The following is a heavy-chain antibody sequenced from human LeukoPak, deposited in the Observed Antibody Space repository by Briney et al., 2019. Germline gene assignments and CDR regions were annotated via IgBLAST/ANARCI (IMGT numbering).Heavy chain of an antibody. J-gene: IGHJ4*02. CDR2: ISYDGSNK. CDR3: AKDRVRIQLWLPRNYFDY. V-gene: IGHV3-30*18. CDR1: GFTSSSYG. D-gene: IGHD5-18*01. Sequence: GGSLRLSCAASGFTSSSYGMHWVRQAPGKGLEWVAVISYDGSNKYYADSVKGRFTISRDNSKNTLYLQMNSLRAEDTAVYYCAKDRVRIQLWLPRNYFDYWGQGTLVTVSS.